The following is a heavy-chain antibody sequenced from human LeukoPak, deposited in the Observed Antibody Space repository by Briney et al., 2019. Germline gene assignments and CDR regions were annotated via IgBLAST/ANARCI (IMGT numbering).Heavy chain of an antibody. CDR1: GFTFSSFG. V-gene: IGHV3-30*02. CDR2: IRYDGIAI. CDR3: ARDTLGEGEDANYAVYYFDY. J-gene: IGHJ4*02. D-gene: IGHD4/OR15-4a*01. Sequence: PGGSLRLSCAASGFTFSSFGMNWVRQAPGKGLEWVTFIRYDGIAIQYADSVKGRFTISRDNGKNSLDLQMNSLRADDTAVYYCARDTLGEGEDANYAVYYFDYWGQGTVVTVSS.